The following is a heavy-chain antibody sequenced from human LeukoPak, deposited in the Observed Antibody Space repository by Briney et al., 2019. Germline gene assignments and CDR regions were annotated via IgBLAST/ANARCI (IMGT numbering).Heavy chain of an antibody. V-gene: IGHV3-49*03. J-gene: IGHJ4*02. CDR1: GFTFGDYA. Sequence: GGSLRLPCTASGFTFGDYAMSWFRQAPGKGLEWVGFIRSKAYGGTTEYAASVKGRFTISRDDSKSIAYLQMNSLKTEDTAVYYCTRSKLWLGELFDYWGQGTLVTVSS. CDR2: IRSKAYGGTT. D-gene: IGHD3-10*01. CDR3: TRSKLWLGELFDY.